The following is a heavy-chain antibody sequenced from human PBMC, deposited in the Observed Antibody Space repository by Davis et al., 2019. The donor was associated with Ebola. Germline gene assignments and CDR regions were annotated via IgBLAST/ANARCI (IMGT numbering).Heavy chain of an antibody. CDR2: ISGSGGST. V-gene: IGHV3-23*01. CDR3: ARGRHLCTNGVCYGPWFDP. CDR1: GFTSSSSA. J-gene: IGHJ5*02. Sequence: GGSLRLSCAASGFTSSSSAMSWVRQAPGKGLEWVSAISGSGGSTYYADSVKGRFTISRDNAKNSLYLQMNSLRAEDTAVYYCARGRHLCTNGVCYGPWFDPWGQGTLVTVSS. D-gene: IGHD2-8*01.